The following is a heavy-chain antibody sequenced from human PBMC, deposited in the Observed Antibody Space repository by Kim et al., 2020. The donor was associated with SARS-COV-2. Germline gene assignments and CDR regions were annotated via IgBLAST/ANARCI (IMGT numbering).Heavy chain of an antibody. V-gene: IGHV4-34*01. J-gene: IGHJ5*02. Sequence: SETLSLTCAVYGGSFSDYYWTWIRQPPGKGLEWIGEINHRGYTNYNPSLKSRVTISVDAAKKQFSLNMNSVTAADTALYYCAIRQIPDGSRWFDPWGQGTLVTVSS. D-gene: IGHD2-2*03. CDR3: AIRQIPDGSRWFDP. CDR2: INHRGYT. CDR1: GGSFSDYY.